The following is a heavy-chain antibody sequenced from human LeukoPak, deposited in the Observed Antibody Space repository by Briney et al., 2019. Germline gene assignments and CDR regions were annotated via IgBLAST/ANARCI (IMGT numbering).Heavy chain of an antibody. CDR1: GFTVSSNY. CDR3: ARDRRHRSIAVAGRWYFDL. Sequence: GGSLRLSCAAPGFTVSSNYMSWVRQAPGKGLEWVSVIYSGGSTYYADSVKGRFTISRDNSKNTLYLQMNSLRAEDTAVYYCARDRRHRSIAVAGRWYFDLWGRGTLVTVSS. V-gene: IGHV3-53*01. D-gene: IGHD6-19*01. CDR2: IYSGGST. J-gene: IGHJ2*01.